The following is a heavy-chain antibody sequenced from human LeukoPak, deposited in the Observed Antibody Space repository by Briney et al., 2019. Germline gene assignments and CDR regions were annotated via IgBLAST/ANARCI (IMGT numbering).Heavy chain of an antibody. CDR2: IYYSGNT. CDR3: ARDTNGDYDRGYYYYYMDV. Sequence: PSETLSLTCTVSGDSISTSNSYWGWIRQPPGKGLEWIGSIYYSGNTYYNASLKSRVTISVDTSKNQFSLKLTSVTAADTAVYYCARDTNGDYDRGYYYYYMDVWGKGTTVTISS. D-gene: IGHD4-17*01. V-gene: IGHV4-39*07. J-gene: IGHJ6*03. CDR1: GDSISTSNSY.